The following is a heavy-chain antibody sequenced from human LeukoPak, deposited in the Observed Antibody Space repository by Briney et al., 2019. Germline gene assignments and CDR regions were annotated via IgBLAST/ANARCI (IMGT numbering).Heavy chain of an antibody. D-gene: IGHD6-13*01. CDR2: IKQDGSQK. V-gene: IGHV3-7*01. J-gene: IGHJ4*02. CDR1: GFTFSSYW. Sequence: GGSLRLSCAASGFTFSSYWMSWVRQAPGKGLEGVSNIKQDGSQKYYVDSVKGRFTISRDNAKNSLYLQMNGLRAEDTAVYYCAREAEQLFTLPDYWGQGTLVTVSS. CDR3: AREAEQLFTLPDY.